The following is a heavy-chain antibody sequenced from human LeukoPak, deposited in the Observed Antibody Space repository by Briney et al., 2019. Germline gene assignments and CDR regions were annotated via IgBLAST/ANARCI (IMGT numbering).Heavy chain of an antibody. J-gene: IGHJ4*02. D-gene: IGHD6-19*01. CDR3: VKGVGSSGWYGRY. Sequence: GGSLRLSCSASGFTFSSYAMHWVRQAPGKGLEYVSAISSNGGSTYYADSVKGRFTISRDNSKNTLYLQMSSLGAEDTAVYYCVKGVGSSGWYGRYWGQGTLVTVSS. V-gene: IGHV3-64D*06. CDR2: ISSNGGST. CDR1: GFTFSSYA.